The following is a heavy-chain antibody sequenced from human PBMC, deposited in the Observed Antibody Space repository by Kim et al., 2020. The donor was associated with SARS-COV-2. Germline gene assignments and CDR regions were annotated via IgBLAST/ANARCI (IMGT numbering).Heavy chain of an antibody. CDR3: GRLGVDDY. D-gene: IGHD3-3*01. Sequence: GGSLRLSCAVSGFTFSGSNIHWIRQASGKGLEWVGRIRSKADNYATAYSPSVKGRFIISRDDSKKTAYLQMNGLKTEDTAVYYCGRLGVDDYGGQGTLVTVSS. CDR1: GFTFSGSN. V-gene: IGHV3-73*01. CDR2: IRSKADNYAT. J-gene: IGHJ4*02.